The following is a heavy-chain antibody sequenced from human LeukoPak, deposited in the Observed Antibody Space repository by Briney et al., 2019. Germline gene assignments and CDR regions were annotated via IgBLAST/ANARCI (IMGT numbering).Heavy chain of an antibody. D-gene: IGHD3-22*01. CDR1: GGSISTGGYY. Sequence: SQTLSLTCTVSGGSISTGGYYWSWIRQHPGKGLEWIAYIYYSGSTYYNPSLKSRVTISVDTSKNQFSLKLTSVTAADTAVYYSARVNSSGYRKESFQHWGQSTLVTVSS. J-gene: IGHJ1*01. CDR2: IYYSGST. CDR3: ARVNSSGYRKESFQH. V-gene: IGHV4-31*03.